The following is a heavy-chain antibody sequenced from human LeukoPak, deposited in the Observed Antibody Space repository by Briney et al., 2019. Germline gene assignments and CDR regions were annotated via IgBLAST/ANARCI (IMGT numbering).Heavy chain of an antibody. CDR2: IKQDGSEK. Sequence: PGGSLRLSCAASGFTFSSYWMSWVRQAPGKGLEWVANIKQDGSEKYYVDSVKGRFTISRDNAKNSLYLQTNSLRAEDTAVYYCAGVSTAYYDYWSGSNNWFDPWGQGTLVTVSS. CDR3: AGVSTAYYDYWSGSNNWFDP. V-gene: IGHV3-7*01. J-gene: IGHJ5*02. D-gene: IGHD3-3*01. CDR1: GFTFSSYW.